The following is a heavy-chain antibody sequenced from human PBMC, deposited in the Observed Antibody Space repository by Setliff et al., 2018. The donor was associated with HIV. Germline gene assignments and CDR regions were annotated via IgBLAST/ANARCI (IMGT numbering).Heavy chain of an antibody. J-gene: IGHJ4*02. CDR3: ARELREGYNFWSAGGGFDY. CDR1: GFTFSSYE. V-gene: IGHV3-48*03. Sequence: HPGGSLRLSCAASGFTFSSYEMNWVRQAPGKGLEWVSYISSSGSTIYYADSVKGRFTISRDNAKNSLYLQMNSLRAEDTAVYYCARELREGYNFWSAGGGFDYWGQGTLVTVSS. D-gene: IGHD3-3*01. CDR2: ISSSGSTI.